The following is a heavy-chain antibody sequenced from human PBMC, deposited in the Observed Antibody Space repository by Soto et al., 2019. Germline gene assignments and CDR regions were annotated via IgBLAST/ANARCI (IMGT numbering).Heavy chain of an antibody. Sequence: QVQLVESGGGVVQPGRSLRLSFAASGFSFSSYGMHWVRQAPGKGLEWVAIIWYDGSNKYYVDSVKGRFTISRDNSKNTLYLQMNSLRVEDTAVYYCARDRVSEGNYFDYWGQGTLVTVSS. V-gene: IGHV3-33*01. CDR3: ARDRVSEGNYFDY. J-gene: IGHJ4*02. CDR1: GFSFSSYG. D-gene: IGHD3-10*01. CDR2: IWYDGSNK.